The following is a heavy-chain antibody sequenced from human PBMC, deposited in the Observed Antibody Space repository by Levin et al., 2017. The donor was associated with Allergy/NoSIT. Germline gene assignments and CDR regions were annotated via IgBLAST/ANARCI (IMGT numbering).Heavy chain of an antibody. D-gene: IGHD3-22*01. CDR3: AKDVYDSSGYYYPFDAFDI. V-gene: IGHV3-23*01. CDR2: ISGSGGST. Sequence: LSLTCAASGFTFSSYAMSWVRQAPGKGLEWVSAISGSGGSTYYADSVKGRFTISRDNSKNTLYLQMNSLRAEDTAVYYCAKDVYDSSGYYYPFDAFDIWGQGTMVTVSS. J-gene: IGHJ3*02. CDR1: GFTFSSYA.